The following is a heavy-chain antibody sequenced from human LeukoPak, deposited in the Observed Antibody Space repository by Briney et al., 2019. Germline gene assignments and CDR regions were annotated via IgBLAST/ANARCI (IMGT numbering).Heavy chain of an antibody. J-gene: IGHJ5*02. V-gene: IGHV1-8*03. Sequence: ASVKVSCKASGYTFTSYDINWVRQATGQGLEWMGWMNPNSGNTGYAQKFQGRVTITRNTSISTAYMELSSLRSEDTAVYYCARGSGSYILVWFDPWGQGTLVTVSS. CDR1: GYTFTSYD. D-gene: IGHD1-26*01. CDR3: ARGSGSYILVWFDP. CDR2: MNPNSGNT.